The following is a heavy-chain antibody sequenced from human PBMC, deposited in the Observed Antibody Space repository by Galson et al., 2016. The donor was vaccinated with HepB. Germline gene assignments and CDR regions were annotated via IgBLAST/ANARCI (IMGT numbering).Heavy chain of an antibody. V-gene: IGHV3-7*05. J-gene: IGHJ4*02. Sequence: SLRLSCAASGFTFSSYWMNWVRQAPGKGLEWVAIIKQDGSAKYYVDSLKGRFTISRDNAKNSLYLQMSSLRPEDTAVYYCALGQGFLADSWGQGTRVTVSP. CDR2: IKQDGSAK. CDR3: ALGQGFLADS. CDR1: GFTFSSYW.